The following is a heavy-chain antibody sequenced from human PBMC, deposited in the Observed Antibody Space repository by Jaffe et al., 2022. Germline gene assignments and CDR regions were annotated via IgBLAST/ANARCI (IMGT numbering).Heavy chain of an antibody. D-gene: IGHD1-1*01. CDR2: IRYDGSNK. V-gene: IGHV3-30*02. J-gene: IGHJ6*03. CDR3: AKDGNWNDVEGYYYYYMDV. CDR1: GFTFSSYG. Sequence: QVQLVESGGGVVQPGGSLRLSCAASGFTFSSYGMHWVRQAPGKGLEWVAFIRYDGSNKYYADSVKGRFTISRDNSKNTLYLQMNSLRAEDTAVYYCAKDGNWNDVEGYYYYYMDVWGKGTTVTVSS.